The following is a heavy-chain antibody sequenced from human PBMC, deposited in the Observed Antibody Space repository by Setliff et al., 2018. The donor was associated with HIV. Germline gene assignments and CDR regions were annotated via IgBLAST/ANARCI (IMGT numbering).Heavy chain of an antibody. CDR2: INHSGSS. Sequence: SETLSLTCAVYGGSFSAYRWSWIRQPPGKGLEWIGEINHSGSSNYSPSLKSRVTMSIDTSKSQCSLKLSSVTAADTAVYYCVRGGTMTVVEYYKAYYAMDVWGQGTTVTVSS. CDR3: VRGGTMTVVEYYKAYYAMDV. D-gene: IGHD3-22*01. V-gene: IGHV4-34*01. CDR1: GGSFSAYR. J-gene: IGHJ6*02.